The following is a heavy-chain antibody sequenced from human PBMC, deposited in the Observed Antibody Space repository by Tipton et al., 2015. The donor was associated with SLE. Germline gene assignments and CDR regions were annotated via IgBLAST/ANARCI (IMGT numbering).Heavy chain of an antibody. CDR1: GGSFSGYY. Sequence: TLSLTCAVYGGSFSGYYWSWIRQPPGKGLEWIGCIHHSGTIHYNQSLKSRVSISVDRSKHQFSLKVNSVTAADTAVYYCARKRKYVVRFRELVAPDLWGQGTAITVSS. CDR2: IHHSGTI. V-gene: IGHV4-34*01. CDR3: ARKRKYVVRFRELVAPDL. J-gene: IGHJ3*01. D-gene: IGHD1-26*01.